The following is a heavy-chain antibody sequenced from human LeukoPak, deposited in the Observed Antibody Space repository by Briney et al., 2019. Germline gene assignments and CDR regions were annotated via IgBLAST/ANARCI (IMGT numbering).Heavy chain of an antibody. D-gene: IGHD6-19*01. Sequence: SETLSLTCTVSGGSISSSSYYCGWVRQPPGKVLEGLGTMYYSGITYYNPSRKSRLTTSEDTSKNHFSLKLSPASAPGTAVYYCARAGRCSGPSNYYTAVSGKGKPVTVSS. J-gene: IGHJ6*03. CDR1: GGSISSSSYY. CDR3: ARAGRCSGPSNYYTAV. V-gene: IGHV4-39*07. CDR2: MYYSGIT.